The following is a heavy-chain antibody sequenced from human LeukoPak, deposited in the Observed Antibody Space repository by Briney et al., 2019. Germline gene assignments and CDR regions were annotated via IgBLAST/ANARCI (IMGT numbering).Heavy chain of an antibody. CDR2: IYPGDSDT. CDR3: ARHWPSAGGHQYSMDV. V-gene: IGHV5-51*01. CDR1: GYSFTSHW. J-gene: IGHJ6*03. Sequence: GESLKISCKGSGYSFTSHWIAWVRQMPGEGLELMGIIYPGDSDTRYSPSFQGQVTISADKSISTAYLQWRSLKASDTAMYYCARHWPSAGGHQYSMDVWGKGTTVTVSS. D-gene: IGHD3-16*01.